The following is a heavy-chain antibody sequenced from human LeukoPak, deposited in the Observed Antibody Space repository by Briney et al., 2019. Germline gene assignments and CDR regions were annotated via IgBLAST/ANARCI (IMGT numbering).Heavy chain of an antibody. D-gene: IGHD6-6*01. J-gene: IGHJ5*02. V-gene: IGHV3-7*01. CDR3: ASGSRGSSSVWFDP. CDR2: IKQDGSEK. CDR1: GFTFSSYW. Sequence: GGSLRLSCAASGFTFSSYWMSWVRQAPGKGLEWVANIKQDGSEKYYVDSVKGRFTISRDNAKNSLCLQMNSLRAEDTAVYYCASGSRGSSSVWFDPWGQGTLVTVSS.